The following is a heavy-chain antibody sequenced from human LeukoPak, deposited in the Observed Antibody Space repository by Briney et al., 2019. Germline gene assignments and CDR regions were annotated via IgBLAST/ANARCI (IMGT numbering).Heavy chain of an antibody. Sequence: GGSLRLSCAASGFTFSSYAMHWVRQAPGKGLEWVAVIWYDGSNKYYADSVKGRFTISRDNSKNTLYLQMNSLRAEDTAVYYCARVNGAGLLWFGESTSGPFDYWGQGTLVTVSS. D-gene: IGHD3-10*01. V-gene: IGHV3-33*08. CDR1: GFTFSSYA. CDR2: IWYDGSNK. J-gene: IGHJ4*02. CDR3: ARVNGAGLLWFGESTSGPFDY.